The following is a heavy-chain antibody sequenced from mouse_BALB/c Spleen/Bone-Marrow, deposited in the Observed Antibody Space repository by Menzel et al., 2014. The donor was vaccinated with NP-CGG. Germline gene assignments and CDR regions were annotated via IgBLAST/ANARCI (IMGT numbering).Heavy chain of an antibody. J-gene: IGHJ2*01. CDR3: ARDMGLLRFDY. Sequence: EVKLMESGGGLVQPGGSLRLSCATSGFTFTDYYMSWVRQPPGKALEWLGFIRNKANGYTTEYSASVKGRFTISRDNPQSILYLQMNTLRAEDSATYYCARDMGLLRFDYWGQGTTLTVSS. CDR2: IRNKANGYTT. V-gene: IGHV7-3*02. D-gene: IGHD1-1*01. CDR1: GFTFTDYY.